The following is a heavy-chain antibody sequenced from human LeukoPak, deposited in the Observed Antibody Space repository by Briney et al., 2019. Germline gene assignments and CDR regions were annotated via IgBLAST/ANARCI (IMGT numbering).Heavy chain of an antibody. Sequence: AGGSLRLSCAVSGFTFSSHAMHWVRQAPGKGLEWVAALSLDGSNKYYADSVKGRFAISRDNSKNTLYLQMNSLRAEDTAVYYCASVGYCSGGNCYYLEYWGQGTLVTVSS. CDR3: ASVGYCSGGNCYYLEY. CDR1: GFTFSSHA. CDR2: LSLDGSNK. J-gene: IGHJ4*02. D-gene: IGHD2-15*01. V-gene: IGHV3-30*09.